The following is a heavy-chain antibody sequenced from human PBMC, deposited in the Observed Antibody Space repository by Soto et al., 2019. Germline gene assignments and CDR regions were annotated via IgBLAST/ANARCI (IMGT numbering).Heavy chain of an antibody. D-gene: IGHD3-10*01. CDR1: GGTFSSYA. CDR3: AKNTMVGGVTPRPYYYYGMDV. Sequence: ASVKVSCKASGGTFSSYAISWVRQAPGQRLEWMGGIIPIFGTANYAQKFQGRVTITADESTSTAYMELSSLRTEDTALYYCAKNTMVGGVTPRPYYYYGMDVGGKGPRVTVSS. CDR2: IIPIFGTA. V-gene: IGHV1-69*13. J-gene: IGHJ6*04.